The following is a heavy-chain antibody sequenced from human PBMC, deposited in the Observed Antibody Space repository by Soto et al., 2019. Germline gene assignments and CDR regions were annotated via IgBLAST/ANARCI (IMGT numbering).Heavy chain of an antibody. V-gene: IGHV4-61*01. CDR1: GGSVSSGSYY. Sequence: KASETLSLTCTVSGGSVSSGSYYWSWIRQPPGKGLEWIGYIYYSGSTNYNPSLKSRVTISVDTSKNQFSLKLSSVTAADTAVYYCARDLGVWRDSSARGGSLAYNWFDPWGQGTLVTVSS. CDR2: IYYSGST. D-gene: IGHD3-22*01. CDR3: ARDLGVWRDSSARGGSLAYNWFDP. J-gene: IGHJ5*02.